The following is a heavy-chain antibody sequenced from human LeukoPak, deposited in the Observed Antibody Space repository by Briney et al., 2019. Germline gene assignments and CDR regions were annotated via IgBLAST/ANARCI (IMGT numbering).Heavy chain of an antibody. Sequence: PGESLKISCKGSGYTFTNYWIIWVRQMPGKGLEWMGRIHPSDSYTNYSPSFQGHVTISADKSISTAYLQWSSLKASDTAMYYCARVGHYGSGSYYTTGFDYWGQGTLVTVSS. V-gene: IGHV5-10-1*01. CDR3: ARVGHYGSGSYYTTGFDY. CDR2: IHPSDSYT. CDR1: GYTFTNYW. J-gene: IGHJ4*02. D-gene: IGHD3-10*01.